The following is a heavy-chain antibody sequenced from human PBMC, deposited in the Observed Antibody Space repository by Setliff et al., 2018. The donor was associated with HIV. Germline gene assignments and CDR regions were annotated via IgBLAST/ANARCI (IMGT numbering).Heavy chain of an antibody. CDR2: IYSGGST. J-gene: IGHJ4*02. CDR3: ARARGYYDSSGYNY. D-gene: IGHD3-22*01. Sequence: GGSLRLSCAASGFTVSSNYMSWVRQAPGKGLEWVSVIYSGGSTYYADSVKGRFTISRDNSKNTLYLQMNSLRAEDTAVYYCARARGYYDSSGYNYWGQGTLVTVSS. V-gene: IGHV3-53*01. CDR1: GFTVSSNY.